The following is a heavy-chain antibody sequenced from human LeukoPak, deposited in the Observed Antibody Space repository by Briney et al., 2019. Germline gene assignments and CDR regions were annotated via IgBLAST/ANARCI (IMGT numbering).Heavy chain of an antibody. J-gene: IGHJ4*02. CDR2: IYISGDST. CDR3: ARVHYYGSGSYYDM. Sequence: GGSLRLSCAASGFTFSDYYMGWVRQAPGQGLEWVSSIYISGDSTFFADSVKGRFTISRDNSKNTVYLQMSSLKAEDTAVYYCARVHYYGSGSYYDMRGPGTLVTVSS. V-gene: IGHV3-23*01. D-gene: IGHD3-10*01. CDR1: GFTFSDYY.